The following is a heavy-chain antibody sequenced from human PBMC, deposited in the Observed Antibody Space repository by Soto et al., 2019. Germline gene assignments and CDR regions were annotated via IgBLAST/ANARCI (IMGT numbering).Heavy chain of an antibody. V-gene: IGHV3-23*01. CDR3: AETSVAVAGFYYFDY. D-gene: IGHD6-19*01. CDR2: ISGSGGST. J-gene: IGHJ4*02. Sequence: GGSLRLSCAASGFTFSSYAMSWVRQAPGKGLEWVSAISGSGGSTYYADSVKGRFTISRDNSRDTLYLQMNSLRAEDTAVYYCAETSVAVAGFYYFDYWGQGTLVTVSS. CDR1: GFTFSSYA.